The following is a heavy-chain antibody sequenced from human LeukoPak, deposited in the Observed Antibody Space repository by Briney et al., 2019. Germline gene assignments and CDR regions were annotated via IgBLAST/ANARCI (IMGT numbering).Heavy chain of an antibody. V-gene: IGHV3-23*01. J-gene: IGHJ5*02. D-gene: IGHD6-13*01. CDR1: GFTFSSYA. Sequence: PGGSLRLSCAASGFTFSSYAINWVRQAPGKGLEWVSVISGSGGGTYYADSVKGRFTISRDNSKNTLYLQMNSLRAEDTALYYCAKTSSSSWYNWFDPWGQGTLVTVSS. CDR3: AKTSSSSWYNWFDP. CDR2: ISGSGGGT.